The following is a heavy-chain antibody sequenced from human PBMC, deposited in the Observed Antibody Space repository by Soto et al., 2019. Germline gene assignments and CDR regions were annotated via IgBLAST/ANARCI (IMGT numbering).Heavy chain of an antibody. J-gene: IGHJ4*02. V-gene: IGHV1-18*01. CDR3: VRANYCSSSHCYFRPGTY. D-gene: IGHD2-21*01. CDR2: ISGDNVNT. CDR1: GYSFTNYG. Sequence: QVQLVQSGAEVKKPGASVRVSCKASGYSFTNYGISWVRQAPGQGLEWMGWISGDNVNTNYIEKLQGRVTMTADTATTRAYMELRSLRSDDTALYYCVRANYCSSSHCYFRPGTYWGQGTLVTVSS.